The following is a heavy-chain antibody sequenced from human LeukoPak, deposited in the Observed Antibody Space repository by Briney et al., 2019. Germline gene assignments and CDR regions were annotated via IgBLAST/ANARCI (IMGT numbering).Heavy chain of an antibody. D-gene: IGHD1-26*01. CDR1: GFTVSSNY. Sequence: GGSLRLSCAVSGFTVSSNYMSWVRQAPGKGLEWVSIIYSGDSTFYADSVKGRLTISRDNSNTLYLQMNSLRAEDTAVYYCARGEVFDYWGQGTLVTVSS. J-gene: IGHJ4*02. CDR3: ARGEVFDY. CDR2: IYSGDST. V-gene: IGHV3-66*01.